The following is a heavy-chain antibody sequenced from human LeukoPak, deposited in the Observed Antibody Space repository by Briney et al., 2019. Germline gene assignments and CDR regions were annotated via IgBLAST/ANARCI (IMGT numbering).Heavy chain of an antibody. J-gene: IGHJ4*02. CDR2: IGSKASGGTI. CDR3: TRGQKDFDY. CDR1: GLTFGDSG. V-gene: IGHV3-49*04. Sequence: PGGSLRLSCIVSGLTFGDSGMSWVRQAPGKGLEWVGFIGSKASGGTIEYAASVKGRFTISRDDSKSIAYLQVNSLKTEDTAIYYCTRGQKDFDYWGQGTLVTVSS.